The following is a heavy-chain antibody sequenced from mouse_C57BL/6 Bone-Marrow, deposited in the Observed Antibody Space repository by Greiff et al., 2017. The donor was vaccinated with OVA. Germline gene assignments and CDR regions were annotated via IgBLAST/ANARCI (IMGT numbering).Heavy chain of an antibody. CDR3: VRPFITTGEVWFAY. V-gene: IGHV10-1*01. Sequence: EVMLVESGGGLVQPKGSLKLSCAASGFSFNTYAMNWVRQAPGKGLEWVARIRSKSNNYATYYADSVKDRFTISRDDSESMLYLQMNNLKTEDTAMYYCVRPFITTGEVWFAYWGQGTLVTVSA. CDR1: GFSFNTYA. CDR2: IRSKSNNYAT. D-gene: IGHD1-1*01. J-gene: IGHJ3*01.